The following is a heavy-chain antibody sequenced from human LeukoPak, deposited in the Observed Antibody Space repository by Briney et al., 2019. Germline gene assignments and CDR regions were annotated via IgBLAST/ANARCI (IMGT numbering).Heavy chain of an antibody. Sequence: GGSLRLSCAVSGFTFTNAWVSWARQAPGKGLEWVGRLYSRTDGETTAYAAPVKGRFIISRDDSKNTLYLQMNSLKIEDTAVYYCTTMFNVVMGDLFDYWGQGTLVTVSS. CDR3: TTMFNVVMGDLFDY. J-gene: IGHJ4*02. D-gene: IGHD3-16*01. CDR1: GFTFTNAW. CDR2: LYSRTDGETT. V-gene: IGHV3-15*01.